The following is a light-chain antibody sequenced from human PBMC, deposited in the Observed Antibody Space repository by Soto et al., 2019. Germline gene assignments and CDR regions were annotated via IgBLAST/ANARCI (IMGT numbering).Light chain of an antibody. V-gene: IGLV2-18*02. CDR2: EVS. CDR3: SSYTSSSTLV. J-gene: IGLJ2*01. CDR1: SSDVGSYNR. Sequence: QSALTQPPSESGSPGQSVTISCTGTSSDVGSYNRVSWYQQPPGTAPKLMIHEVSNRPSGVPDRFSGSKSGNTASLTISGLQAEDEADYYCSSYTSSSTLVFGGGTKVTIL.